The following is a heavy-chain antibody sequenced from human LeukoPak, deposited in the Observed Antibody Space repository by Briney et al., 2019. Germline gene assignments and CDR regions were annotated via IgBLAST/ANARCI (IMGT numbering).Heavy chain of an antibody. V-gene: IGHV1-2*02. Sequence: ASVKVSCKASGCTFTGYYMHWVRQAPGQGLEWMGWINPNSGGTNYAQKFQGRVTMTRDTSISTAYMELSRLRSDDTAVYYCARVALMAVTKYYFDYWGQGTLVTVSS. CDR3: ARVALMAVTKYYFDY. D-gene: IGHD4-17*01. CDR2: INPNSGGT. CDR1: GCTFTGYY. J-gene: IGHJ4*02.